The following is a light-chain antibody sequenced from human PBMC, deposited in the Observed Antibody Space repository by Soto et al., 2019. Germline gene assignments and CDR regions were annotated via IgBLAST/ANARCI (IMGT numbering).Light chain of an antibody. Sequence: QSVLTQPASVSGSHGQSITISCTGTISDIGGYNYVSWYQQYPGKAPKLMISEVSNRPSGVSNRFSASKSGNTASLTISGLLAEDEATYHCSSSTSSSTFVIFGGGTQLTVL. CDR1: ISDIGGYNY. V-gene: IGLV2-14*01. CDR2: EVS. J-gene: IGLJ7*01. CDR3: SSSTSSSTFVI.